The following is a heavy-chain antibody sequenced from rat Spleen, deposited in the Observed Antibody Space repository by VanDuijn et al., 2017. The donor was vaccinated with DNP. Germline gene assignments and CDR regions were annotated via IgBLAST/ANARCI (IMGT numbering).Heavy chain of an antibody. CDR3: ARLGALYAMDA. D-gene: IGHD4-3*01. CDR1: GFTFSDYN. V-gene: IGHV5-7*01. J-gene: IGHJ4*01. Sequence: EVQLVESGGGLVQPGRSLKLSCAASGFTFSDYNMAWVRQAPKQGLEWVATISYDGSSTYYRDSVKGRFTISRDNAKSTLYLQMDSLRSEDTATYYCARLGALYAMDAWGQGTSVTVSS. CDR2: ISYDGSST.